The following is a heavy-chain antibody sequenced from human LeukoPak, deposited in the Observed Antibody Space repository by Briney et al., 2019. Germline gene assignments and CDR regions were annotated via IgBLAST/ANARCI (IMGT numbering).Heavy chain of an antibody. Sequence: PGGSLRLSCAASGXTLTNYGVTWVRQAPGKGLEWVSTLTDIGSTTYYADSVKGRFTVSRDASKNTLYLQMNSLRADDAAIYFCAKGTAPNSGILDCWGQGTLVTVSS. CDR3: AKGTAPNSGILDC. CDR2: LTDIGSTT. J-gene: IGHJ1*01. V-gene: IGHV3-23*01. D-gene: IGHD1-26*01. CDR1: GXTLTNYG.